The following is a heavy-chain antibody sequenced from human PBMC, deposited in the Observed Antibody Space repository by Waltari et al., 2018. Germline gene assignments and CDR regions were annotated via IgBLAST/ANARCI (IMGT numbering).Heavy chain of an antibody. V-gene: IGHV3-7*01. CDR3: SVSLNY. Sequence: EVQLVESGGGLVQPGGSLRLSCAAYGFTFSHSWMDWVRQAPGKGLEWVANIKHDASESHYVDSVKGRFTISRDNAQNLLYLQMNSLRAGDTAVYYCSVSLNYWGQGTLVTVSS. J-gene: IGHJ4*02. CDR1: GFTFSHSW. CDR2: IKHDASES.